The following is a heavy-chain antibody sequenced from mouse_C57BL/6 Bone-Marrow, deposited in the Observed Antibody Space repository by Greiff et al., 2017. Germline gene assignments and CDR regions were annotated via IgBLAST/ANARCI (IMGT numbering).Heavy chain of an antibody. CDR2: ISGGGGNT. CDR1: GFTFSSYT. CDR3: ARHGGMVTSYFYWYFDV. V-gene: IGHV5-9*01. Sequence: EVKLVESGGGLVKPGGSLKLSCAASGFTFSSYTMSWVRQTPEKRLEWVATISGGGGNTYYPDSGKGRFTISRDNAKNNLYLQMSSLRSEDTALYYCARHGGMVTSYFYWYFDVWGTGTTVTVSS. J-gene: IGHJ1*03. D-gene: IGHD2-10*02.